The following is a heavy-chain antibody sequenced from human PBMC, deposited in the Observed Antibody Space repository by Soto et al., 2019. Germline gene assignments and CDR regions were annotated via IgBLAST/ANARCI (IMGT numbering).Heavy chain of an antibody. V-gene: IGHV3-21*01. CDR1: GCPFSTYS. Sequence: PGGSLRLSCAASGCPFSTYSMNWVRQATGKGLEWVSSISSSSSYIYYADSVKGRFTISRDNAKNSLYLQMNSLRAEDTAVYYCARYDSSGYYWPYYYYGMDVWGQGTTVTVSS. CDR3: ARYDSSGYYWPYYYYGMDV. CDR2: ISSSSSYI. D-gene: IGHD3-22*01. J-gene: IGHJ6*02.